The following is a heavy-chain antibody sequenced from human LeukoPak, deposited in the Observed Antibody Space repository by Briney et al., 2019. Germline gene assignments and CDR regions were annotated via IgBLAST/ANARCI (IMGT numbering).Heavy chain of an antibody. V-gene: IGHV1-2*02. CDR1: GYTFTGYY. Sequence: ASVKVSCKASGYTFTGYYMHWVRQAPGQGLEWMGWINPNSGGTNYAQKFQGRVTMTRDTSISTAYMELSRLRSDDTAVYYCARDRADSSGYADAFDIWGQGMMVTVSS. J-gene: IGHJ3*02. CDR3: ARDRADSSGYADAFDI. D-gene: IGHD3-22*01. CDR2: INPNSGGT.